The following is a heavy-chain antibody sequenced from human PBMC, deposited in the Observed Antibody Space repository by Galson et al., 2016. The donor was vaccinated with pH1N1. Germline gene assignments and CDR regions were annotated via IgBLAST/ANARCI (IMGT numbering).Heavy chain of an antibody. V-gene: IGHV4-39*07. CDR3: ASPGLGEGIEVAGSEGLFDY. J-gene: IGHJ4*02. Sequence: TYYNPALKSRVTISVDTSKNQFSLRLTSVTAADTAVYYCASPGLGEGIEVAGSEGLFDYWGQGTKVTVSS. CDR2: T. D-gene: IGHD6-19*01.